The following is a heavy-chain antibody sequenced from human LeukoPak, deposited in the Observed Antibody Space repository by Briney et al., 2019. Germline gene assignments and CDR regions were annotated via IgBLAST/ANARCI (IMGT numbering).Heavy chain of an antibody. J-gene: IGHJ4*02. CDR2: LSSSGGST. CDR3: ARGVTVTTDF. V-gene: IGHV3-23*01. CDR1: GFFFSNYD. Sequence: PGGSLRPSCVASGFFFSNYDMNWVRQAPGKGLEWVSGLSSSGGSTFYADSVKGRFTISRDNSKNTVYLQMNSLRGEDTAIYYCARGVTVTTDFWGQGTLFTVSS. D-gene: IGHD4-17*01.